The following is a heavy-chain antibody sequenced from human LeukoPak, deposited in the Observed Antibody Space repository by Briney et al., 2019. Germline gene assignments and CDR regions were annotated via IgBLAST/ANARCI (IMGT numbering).Heavy chain of an antibody. CDR3: ARNHYYDSSGYYLLDAFDI. V-gene: IGHV1-69*05. D-gene: IGHD3-22*01. Sequence: SVKVSCKASGGTFSSYAISWVRQAPGQGLEWMGRIIPIFGTANYAQKFQGRVTITTDESTSTAYMELSSLRSEDTDVYYCARNHYYDSSGYYLLDAFDIWGQGIMVTVSS. J-gene: IGHJ3*02. CDR1: GGTFSSYA. CDR2: IIPIFGTA.